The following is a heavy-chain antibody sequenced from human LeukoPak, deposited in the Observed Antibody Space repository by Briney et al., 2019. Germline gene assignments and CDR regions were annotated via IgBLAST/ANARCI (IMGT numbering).Heavy chain of an antibody. CDR3: AKGSRDSSGWYRDY. CDR2: IWYDGSNK. Sequence: PGGSLRLSCAASGFTFSSYGMHWVRQAPGKGLEWVAVIWYDGSNKYYADSVKGRFTISRDNSKNTLYLQMNSLRAEDTAVYYCAKGSRDSSGWYRDYWGQGTLVTVSS. CDR1: GFTFSSYG. J-gene: IGHJ4*02. D-gene: IGHD6-19*01. V-gene: IGHV3-33*06.